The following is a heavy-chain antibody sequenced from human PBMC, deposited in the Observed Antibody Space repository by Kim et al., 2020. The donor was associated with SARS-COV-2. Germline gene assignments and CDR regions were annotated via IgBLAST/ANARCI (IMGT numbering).Heavy chain of an antibody. CDR3: VRGSQWLGDC. J-gene: IGHJ4*02. CDR2: IKPDGSDK. V-gene: IGHV3-7*01. D-gene: IGHD6-19*01. Sequence: SLLLSFSSSFFTFSNYWMTWVRQAPGKGLEWVANIKPDGSDKYYVDSVKGRFTISRDNAKNSLYLQMNSLRADDMAVYYCVRGSQWLGDCWGQGTLVT. CDR1: FFTFSNYW.